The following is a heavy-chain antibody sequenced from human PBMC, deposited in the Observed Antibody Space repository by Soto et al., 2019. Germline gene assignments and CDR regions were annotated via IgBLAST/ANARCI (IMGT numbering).Heavy chain of an antibody. CDR3: ASRDYGYTFNI. D-gene: IGHD4-17*01. J-gene: IGHJ3*02. CDR2: MCYSGST. V-gene: IGHV4-31*03. Sequence: SETLSLTCTVSGGSVTGGGFCWSWVRQHPGEGLEFIGYMCYSGSTNYNPSLKSRVAISIDTSKNQFSLTLTFVTAADTAVYYCASRDYGYTFNIWGQGTMVTVSS. CDR1: GGSVTGGGFC.